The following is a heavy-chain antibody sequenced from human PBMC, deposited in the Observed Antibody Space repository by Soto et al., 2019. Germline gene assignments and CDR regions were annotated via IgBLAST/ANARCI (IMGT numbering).Heavy chain of an antibody. CDR2: IYSGGDT. CDR3: ATRMTTAPY. CDR1: GFAVSANY. D-gene: IGHD4-17*01. J-gene: IGHJ4*02. Sequence: EAHLVGSGGGLVQPGGSLRLSCAASGFAVSANYLSWVRHAPGKGLEWVSLIYSGGDTDYADSVRGRFTISRDNSKNTLYLQMNSLKAEDTAVYYCATRMTTAPYWGQGALVNVSS. V-gene: IGHV3-66*01.